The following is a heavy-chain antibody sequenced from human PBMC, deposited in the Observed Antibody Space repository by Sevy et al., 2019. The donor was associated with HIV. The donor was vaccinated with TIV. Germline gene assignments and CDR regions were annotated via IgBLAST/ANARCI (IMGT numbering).Heavy chain of an antibody. CDR3: ARDRGGDYVTQLDP. Sequence: SETLSLTCTVSGDSISGGYYWGWIWQSPGKGLEWIGSIYHSGNTYYNPSLKSRVTISVDTSKNQFSLKLSSVTAADTAVYYCARDRGGDYVTQLDPWGQGTLVTVSS. CDR1: GDSISGGYY. V-gene: IGHV4-38-2*02. J-gene: IGHJ5*02. D-gene: IGHD4-17*01. CDR2: IYHSGNT.